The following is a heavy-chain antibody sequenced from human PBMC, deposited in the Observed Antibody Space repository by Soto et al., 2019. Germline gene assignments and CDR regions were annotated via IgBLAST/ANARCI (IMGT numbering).Heavy chain of an antibody. CDR1: GGSIRSYY. V-gene: IGHV4-4*08. CDR2: IYSSGTT. D-gene: IGHD6-19*01. Sequence: SETLSLTCTVSGGSIRSYYWSWIRQPPGKGLEWIGYIYSSGTTNYNPSVKSRVNISVDTSKNQFSLKLSSVTAADTAVYYCARGSGWYYYWGQGTLVTVSS. J-gene: IGHJ4*02. CDR3: ARGSGWYYY.